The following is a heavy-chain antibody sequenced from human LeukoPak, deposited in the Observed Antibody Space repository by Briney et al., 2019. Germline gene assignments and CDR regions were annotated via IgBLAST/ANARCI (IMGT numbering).Heavy chain of an antibody. CDR1: GGSISSYY. V-gene: IGHV4-59*01. CDR2: IYYSGST. D-gene: IGHD6-13*01. Sequence: SETLSLTCTVSGGSISSYYWSWIRQPPGKGLEWIGCIYYSGSTNYNPSLKSRVTISVDTSKNQFSLKLSSVTAADTAVYYCARAPAIAAAGTGWFDPWGQGTLVTVSS. CDR3: ARAPAIAAAGTGWFDP. J-gene: IGHJ5*02.